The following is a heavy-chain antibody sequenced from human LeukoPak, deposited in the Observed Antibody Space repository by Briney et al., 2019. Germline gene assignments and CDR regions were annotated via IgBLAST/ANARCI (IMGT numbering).Heavy chain of an antibody. J-gene: IGHJ4*02. D-gene: IGHD2-15*01. CDR1: GFTVSSNY. Sequence: GGSLRLSCAASGFTVSSNYMSWVRQAPGKGLEWVSVIYSGGSTYYADSVKGRFTISRDNSKNTLYLQINSLRAEDTAVYYCAREIPHYCSGGSCYSSFGDYWGQGTLVTVSS. CDR2: IYSGGST. CDR3: AREIPHYCSGGSCYSSFGDY. V-gene: IGHV3-53*01.